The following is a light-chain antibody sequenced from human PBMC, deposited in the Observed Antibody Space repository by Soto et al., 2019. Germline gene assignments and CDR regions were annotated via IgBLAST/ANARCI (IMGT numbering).Light chain of an antibody. CDR3: ATWDDRLTGWV. CDR1: SSDVGSYNL. Sequence: QSALTQPASVSGSPGQSITISCTGTSSDVGSYNLVSWYQQHPGKAPKLLIYTNNQRPSGVPDRFFGSKSGTSASLAISGLQSEDEADYYCATWDDRLTGWVFGGGTKLTVL. CDR2: TNN. J-gene: IGLJ3*02. V-gene: IGLV2-14*02.